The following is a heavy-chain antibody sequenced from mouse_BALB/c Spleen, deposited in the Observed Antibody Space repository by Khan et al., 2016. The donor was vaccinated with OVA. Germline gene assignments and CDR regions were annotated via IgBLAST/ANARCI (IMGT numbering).Heavy chain of an antibody. V-gene: IGHV1-9*01. CDR1: GYTFSSYW. J-gene: IGHJ3*01. CDR3: ARGNYYGSSSWFGY. Sequence: QVQLKQSGAELMKPGASVKISCKATGYTFSSYWIEWVKQRPGHGLEWIGEILPGSGRNNYNEKFKGKATFTADTSSNTAYMQLSNLTSDDSAVYYCARGNYYGSSSWFGYWGQGTLVNVSA. CDR2: ILPGSGRN. D-gene: IGHD1-1*01.